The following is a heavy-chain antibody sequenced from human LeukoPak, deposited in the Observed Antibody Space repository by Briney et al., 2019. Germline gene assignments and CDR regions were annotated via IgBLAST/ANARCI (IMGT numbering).Heavy chain of an antibody. D-gene: IGHD3-22*01. CDR1: GYTFTGYY. CDR3: ARSPDYYDSSGYGLDY. CDR2: INPNSGGT. J-gene: IGHJ4*02. Sequence: ASVKVSCKASGYTFTGYYMHWVRQAPGQGLEWMGWINPNSGGTNYAQKFQGRVTITADESTSTAYMELSSLRSEDTAVYYCARSPDYYDSSGYGLDYWGQGTLVTVSS. V-gene: IGHV1-2*02.